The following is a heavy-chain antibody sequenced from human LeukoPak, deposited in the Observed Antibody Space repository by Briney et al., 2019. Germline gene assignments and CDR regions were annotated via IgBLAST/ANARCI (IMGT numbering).Heavy chain of an antibody. CDR3: ARVVAGSGYQDRWATVGY. V-gene: IGHV3-30-3*01. CDR1: GVTFSNYD. CDR2: ISYDGNNK. D-gene: IGHD6-19*01. J-gene: IGHJ4*02. Sequence: GSLRLSCAASGVTFSNYDMHWVRQAPGKGLEWVAVISYDGNNKYYADSVKGRFTISRDNSKNTLYLQMNSLRAEDTAVYYCARVVAGSGYQDRWATVGYWGQGTLVTVSS.